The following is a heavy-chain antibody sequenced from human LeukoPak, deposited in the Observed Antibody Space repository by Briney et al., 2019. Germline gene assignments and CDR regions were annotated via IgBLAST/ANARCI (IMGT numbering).Heavy chain of an antibody. CDR1: GYTFTGYY. V-gene: IGHV1-2*02. CDR2: INPNSGGT. CDR3: ARDRDSGYDDDAFDI. J-gene: IGHJ3*02. D-gene: IGHD5-12*01. Sequence: ASVKVSCKASGYTFTGYYMHWVRQAPGQGLEWMGWINPNSGGTNYAQKFQGRVTMTRDTSISTAYMELSRLRSDDTAVYYCARDRDSGYDDDAFDIWGQGTMVSVSS.